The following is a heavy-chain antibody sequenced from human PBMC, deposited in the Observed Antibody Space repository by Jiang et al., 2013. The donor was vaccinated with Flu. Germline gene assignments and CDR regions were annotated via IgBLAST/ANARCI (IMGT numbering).Heavy chain of an antibody. J-gene: IGHJ5*02. Sequence: LLKPSETLSLTCTVSGGSISSYYWSWIRQPAGKGLEWIGRIYTSGSTNYNPSLKSRVTMSVDTSKNQFSLKLSSVTAADTAVYYCARGAYGSGSKVSDRNWFDPWGQGTLVTVSS. CDR2: IYTSGST. CDR1: GGSISSYY. D-gene: IGHD3-10*01. V-gene: IGHV4-4*07. CDR3: ARGAYGSGSKVSDRNWFDP.